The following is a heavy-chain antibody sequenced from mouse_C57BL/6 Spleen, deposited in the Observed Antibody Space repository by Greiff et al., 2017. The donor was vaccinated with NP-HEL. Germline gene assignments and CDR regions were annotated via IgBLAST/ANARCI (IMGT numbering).Heavy chain of an antibody. CDR1: GYTFTDYE. CDR3: TRGNYDYDFGFDY. V-gene: IGHV1-15*01. D-gene: IGHD2-4*01. Sequence: VKLMESGAELVRPGASVTLSCKASGYTFTDYEMHWVRQTPVHGLEWIGAIDPETGGTAYNQKFKGKAILTADKSSSTAYMELRSLTSEDSAVYYCTRGNYDYDFGFDYWGQGTTLTVSS. CDR2: IDPETGGT. J-gene: IGHJ2*01.